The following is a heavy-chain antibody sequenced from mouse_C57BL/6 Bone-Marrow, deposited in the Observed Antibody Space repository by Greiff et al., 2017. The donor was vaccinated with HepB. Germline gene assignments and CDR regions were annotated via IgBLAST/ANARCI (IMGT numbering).Heavy chain of an antibody. CDR3: ARERLLWYFDV. D-gene: IGHD1-1*01. V-gene: IGHV1-61*01. J-gene: IGHJ1*03. CDR2: IYPSDSET. CDR1: GYTFTSYW. Sequence: QVQLKQPGAELVRPGSSVKLSCKASGYTFTSYWMDWVKQRPGQGLEWIGNIYPSDSETHYNQKFKDKATLTVDKSSSTAYMQLSSLTSEDSAVYYCARERLLWYFDVWGTGTTVTVSS.